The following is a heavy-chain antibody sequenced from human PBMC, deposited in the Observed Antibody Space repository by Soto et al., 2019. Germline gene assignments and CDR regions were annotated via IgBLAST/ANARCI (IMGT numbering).Heavy chain of an antibody. V-gene: IGHV4-59*01. CDR1: GGSISRYY. CDR3: ARGARYQLHHYSY. J-gene: IGHJ4*02. Sequence: SETLSLTCTVSGGSISRYYWSWIRQPPGKGLEWIGYIYYSGSTNYNPSLKSRVTISVDTSKNQFSLKLSSVTAADTAVYYCARGARYQLHHYSYWGQGTLVTVSS. CDR2: IYYSGST. D-gene: IGHD2-2*01.